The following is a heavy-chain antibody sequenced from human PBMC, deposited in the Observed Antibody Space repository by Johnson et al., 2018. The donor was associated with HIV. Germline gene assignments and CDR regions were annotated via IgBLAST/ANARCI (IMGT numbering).Heavy chain of an antibody. J-gene: IGHJ3*02. CDR2: IGTAGDT. V-gene: IGHV3-13*01. Sequence: EVQLVESGGGLVQPGGSLRLSCAASGFSFSDYDMHWVRQLTGKSLEWVSAIGTAGDTFYPGSVKGRFTISRENPKNSLYLQMNSLRAGDTAIYYCARGGSSGWSGFLACDIWGQGTMVTVSS. D-gene: IGHD6-19*01. CDR1: GFSFSDYD. CDR3: ARGGSSGWSGFLACDI.